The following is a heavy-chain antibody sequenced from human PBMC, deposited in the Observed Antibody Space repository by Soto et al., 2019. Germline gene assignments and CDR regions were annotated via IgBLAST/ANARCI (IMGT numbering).Heavy chain of an antibody. CDR1: GFTFPLYT. CDR2: IRSTSRYI. V-gene: IGHV3-21*01. D-gene: IGHD3-22*01. Sequence: VQLVASGGGLVKPGGSLSLSCTASGFTFPLYTLHWVRQSPGKGLAWVSSIRSTSRYIYYADSVKGRFAISRDNAEKSLFLQMSDLRAEDTALYYCATEGRSGYRNFDFWGQGTLVTVSS. CDR3: ATEGRSGYRNFDF. J-gene: IGHJ4*02.